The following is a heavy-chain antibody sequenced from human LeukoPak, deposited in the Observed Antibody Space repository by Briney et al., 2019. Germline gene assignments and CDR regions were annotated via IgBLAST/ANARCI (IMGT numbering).Heavy chain of an antibody. CDR1: GFTFDDYA. CDR3: AKLGSPDWYFDL. D-gene: IGHD1-26*01. Sequence: PGGSLRLSCAASGFTFDDYAMHWVRQAPGKGLEWVSGISWNSGSIGYADSVKGRFTISRDNAKNSLYLQMNSRRAEDTALYYCAKLGSPDWYFDLWGRGTLVTVSS. V-gene: IGHV3-9*01. CDR2: ISWNSGSI. J-gene: IGHJ2*01.